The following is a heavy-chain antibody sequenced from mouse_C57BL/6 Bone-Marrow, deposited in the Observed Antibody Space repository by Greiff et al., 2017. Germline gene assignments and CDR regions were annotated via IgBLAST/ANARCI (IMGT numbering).Heavy chain of an antibody. D-gene: IGHD2-4*01. Sequence: VQLQQPGAELVRPGTSVKLSCKASGYTFTSYWMHWVKQRPGQGLEWIGVIDPSDSYTNYNQKFKGKATLTVDTSSSTAYMQLRSLTSEDAAVYSRATAGDYFDLDYWGQGTTVTVSS. V-gene: IGHV1-59*01. CDR3: ATAGDYFDLDY. CDR1: GYTFTSYW. CDR2: IDPSDSYT. J-gene: IGHJ4*01.